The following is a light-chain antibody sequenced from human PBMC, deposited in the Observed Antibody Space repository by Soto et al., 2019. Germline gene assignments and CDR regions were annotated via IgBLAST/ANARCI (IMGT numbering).Light chain of an antibody. V-gene: IGLV2-14*01. Sequence: QSVLTQPASVSVSPGQSITISCTGTSSDVGSYNYVSWYQQHPGKAPKLMLYDVSYRPSGVSNRFSGSKSGNTASLTISGLQPDDEADYYCASYTTSSTLRYVFGTGTKVTVL. CDR2: DVS. J-gene: IGLJ1*01. CDR1: SSDVGSYNY. CDR3: ASYTTSSTLRYV.